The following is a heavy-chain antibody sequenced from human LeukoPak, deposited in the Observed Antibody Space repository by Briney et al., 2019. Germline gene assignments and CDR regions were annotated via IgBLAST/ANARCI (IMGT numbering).Heavy chain of an antibody. V-gene: IGHV3-9*01. CDR2: ISWNSGSI. J-gene: IGHJ3*02. CDR1: GFTFDDYA. CDR3: AKLLSGYSYGLGFGAFDI. D-gene: IGHD5-18*01. Sequence: GGSLSLSCAASGFTFDDYAMHWVRPAPGKGLEWVSGISWNSGSIGYADSVKGRFSISRDNAKNSLYLQMNSLRAEDTALYYCAKLLSGYSYGLGFGAFDIWGQGTMVTVSS.